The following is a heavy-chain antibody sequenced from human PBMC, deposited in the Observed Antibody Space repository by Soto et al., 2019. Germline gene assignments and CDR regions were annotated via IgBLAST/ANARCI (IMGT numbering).Heavy chain of an antibody. V-gene: IGHV3-33*01. Sequence: QVQLVQSGGGAVLPGNSLRLSCAASGIPFSWAGMHWLRQTPGKGLEWVAVVSGDGRDIDYAESVRGRFSISRDNPKSTLYLQMNNLGVEDTAIYYCARGLNKAAGGAFDVWGQGTQVIVSS. J-gene: IGHJ3*01. D-gene: IGHD3-16*01. CDR2: VSGDGRDI. CDR1: GIPFSWAG. CDR3: ARGLNKAAGGAFDV.